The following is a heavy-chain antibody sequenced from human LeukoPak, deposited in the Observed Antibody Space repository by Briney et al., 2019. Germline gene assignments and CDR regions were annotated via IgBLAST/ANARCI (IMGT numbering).Heavy chain of an antibody. D-gene: IGHD6-13*01. J-gene: IGHJ5*02. V-gene: IGHV1-8*01. CDR2: MDPNRGNT. Sequence: GASVKVSCKASGYTFVSSHINWVRQSTGQGLEWMGWMDPNRGNTGYAQKFQGRVTMTRNTSISTAYMELSSLRSEDTALYYCTRTIAATGTLYPWGQGTQVIVSS. CDR1: GYTFVSSH. CDR3: TRTIAATGTLYP.